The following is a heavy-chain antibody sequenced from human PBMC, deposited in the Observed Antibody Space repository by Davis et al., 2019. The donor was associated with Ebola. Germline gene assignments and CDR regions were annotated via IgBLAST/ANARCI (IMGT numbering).Heavy chain of an antibody. V-gene: IGHV1-3*01. J-gene: IGHJ4*02. CDR2: INAGNGNT. CDR3: ARSGSGKAPGVLVDY. D-gene: IGHD3-10*01. CDR1: GYTFTSYA. Sequence: ASVKVSCKASGYTFTSYAMHWVRQAPGQRLEWMGWINAGNGNTKYSQKFQGRVTITADESTSTAYMELSSLRSEDTAVYYCARSGSGKAPGVLVDYWGQGTLVTVSS.